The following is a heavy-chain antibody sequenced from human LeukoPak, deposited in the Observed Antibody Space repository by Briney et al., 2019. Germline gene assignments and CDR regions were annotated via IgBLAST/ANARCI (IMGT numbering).Heavy chain of an antibody. V-gene: IGHV4-39*07. D-gene: IGHD3-3*01. CDR3: ARDPDFWSGYYNFDY. Sequence: SETLSLTCTVSGGSISSTSYYWGWIRQPPGKGLEWIGSISYSGATYYNPSLKSRVTISVDTSKNQFSLKLNSVTAADTAVYYCARDPDFWSGYYNFDYWGQGTLVTVSS. J-gene: IGHJ4*02. CDR1: GGSISSTSYY. CDR2: ISYSGAT.